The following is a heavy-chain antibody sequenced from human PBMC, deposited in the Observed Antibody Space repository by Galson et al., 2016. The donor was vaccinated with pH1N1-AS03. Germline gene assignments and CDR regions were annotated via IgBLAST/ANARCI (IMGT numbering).Heavy chain of an antibody. CDR1: GDSVSSNIDA. CDR2: TYWRSKWYN. J-gene: IGHJ3*02. Sequence: CAISGDSVSSNIDAWNWIRQSPSGGLEWLGRTYWRSKWYNDYAVSVKSRTTITPDTSKNQFSLQLNSVTPEDTAVYYCARGRYSAFDIWGQGTMVTVSS. D-gene: IGHD1-1*01. V-gene: IGHV6-1*01. CDR3: ARGRYSAFDI.